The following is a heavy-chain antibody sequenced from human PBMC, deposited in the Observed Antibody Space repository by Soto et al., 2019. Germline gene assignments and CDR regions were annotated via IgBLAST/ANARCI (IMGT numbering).Heavy chain of an antibody. CDR1: GFTFSSYE. Sequence: XESLRLSCAASGFTFSSYEMNWVRQAAGKGLEWASYISSSGSTIYYADSVKGRFTISRDNAKNSLYLQMNRLRAEDTAVYYCASRIAAAGRRYYYGMDVWGQGTTVTVSS. J-gene: IGHJ6*02. CDR2: ISSSGSTI. CDR3: ASRIAAAGRRYYYGMDV. D-gene: IGHD6-13*01. V-gene: IGHV3-48*03.